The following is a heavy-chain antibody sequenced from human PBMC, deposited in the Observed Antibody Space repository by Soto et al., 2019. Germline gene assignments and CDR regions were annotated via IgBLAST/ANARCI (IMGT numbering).Heavy chain of an antibody. D-gene: IGHD6-13*01. CDR3: ARLQTAVPHY. Sequence: QVQLQESGPGLVMPSETLSLTCSVSGDSISGSPYYWGWIRQPPGKRLEWIGSIFHDGYIVYTPSLESRVTISVDTSKNQFSLKLTSVAAADTAIYFCARLQTAVPHYWGQGILVTVSS. V-gene: IGHV4-39*01. J-gene: IGHJ4*02. CDR2: IFHDGYI. CDR1: GDSISGSPYY.